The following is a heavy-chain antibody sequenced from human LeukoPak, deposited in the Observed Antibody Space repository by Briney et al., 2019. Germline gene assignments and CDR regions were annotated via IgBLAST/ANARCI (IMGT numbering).Heavy chain of an antibody. J-gene: IGHJ6*03. Sequence: ASVKLSCKASGYTFTSYGISWVRQAPGQGLEWMGWISAYNGNTNYAQKLQGRVTMTTDTSTSTAYMELRSLRSDDTAVYYCARANYFSGGSCYGYYYYMDVWGKGTTVTVSS. CDR1: GYTFTSYG. V-gene: IGHV1-18*01. CDR3: ARANYFSGGSCYGYYYYMDV. D-gene: IGHD2-15*01. CDR2: ISAYNGNT.